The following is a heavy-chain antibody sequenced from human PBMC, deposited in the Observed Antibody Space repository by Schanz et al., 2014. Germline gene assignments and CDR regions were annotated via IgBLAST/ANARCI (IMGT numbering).Heavy chain of an antibody. V-gene: IGHV3-30*03. D-gene: IGHD3-3*01. CDR2: ISYDGSNK. CDR3: ARCMGEWLIYPNWFDP. CDR1: GFTFSSYG. Sequence: VQLVESGGGVVQPGRSLRLSCAASGFTFSSYGMHWVRQSPGKGLEWVALISYDGSNKYYADSVKGRFTISRDSSKNTLYLQMNSLRAEDTALYFCARCMGEWLIYPNWFDPWGQGTLVTVSS. J-gene: IGHJ5*02.